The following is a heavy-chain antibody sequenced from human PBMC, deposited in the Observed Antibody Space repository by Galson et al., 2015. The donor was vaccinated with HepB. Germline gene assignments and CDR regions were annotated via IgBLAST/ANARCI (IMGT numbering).Heavy chain of an antibody. CDR2: IKEDGSEK. V-gene: IGHV3-7*04. CDR1: GFTFSNYW. CDR3: ARGHSGV. D-gene: IGHD3-10*01. Sequence: SLRLSCAASGFTFSNYWMTWARQGPGKGLEWVATIKEDGSEKYYVDSVKGRFTISRDNAKNSLYLQMNSLTAEDTAVCYCARGHSGVWGQGTTVTVSS. J-gene: IGHJ6*02.